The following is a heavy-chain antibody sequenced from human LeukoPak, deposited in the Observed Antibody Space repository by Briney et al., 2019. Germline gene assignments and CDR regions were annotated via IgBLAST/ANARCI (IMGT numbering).Heavy chain of an antibody. CDR1: GGSFSGYY. J-gene: IGHJ4*02. CDR3: ARAGGKGNNY. D-gene: IGHD4-23*01. CDR2: INHSGST. V-gene: IGHV4-34*01. Sequence: SETLSLTCAVYGGSFSGYYWCWIRQPPGKGLEWIGEINHSGSTNYNPSLKSRVTISVDTSKNQFSLKLSSVTAADTAVYYCARAGGKGNNYWGQGTLVTVSS.